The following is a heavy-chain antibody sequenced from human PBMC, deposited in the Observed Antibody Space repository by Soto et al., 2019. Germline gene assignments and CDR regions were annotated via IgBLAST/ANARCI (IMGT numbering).Heavy chain of an antibody. V-gene: IGHV1-2*02. Sequence: GASVKVSCKASGYTFTGYYMHWVRQAPGQGLEWMGWINPNSGGTNYAQKFQGRVTMTRDTSISTAYMELSRLRSDDTAVYYCARDHVRVVVVPAAIGTGHYYGMDVWGQGTTVT. CDR1: GYTFTGYY. J-gene: IGHJ6*02. D-gene: IGHD2-2*02. CDR2: INPNSGGT. CDR3: ARDHVRVVVVPAAIGTGHYYGMDV.